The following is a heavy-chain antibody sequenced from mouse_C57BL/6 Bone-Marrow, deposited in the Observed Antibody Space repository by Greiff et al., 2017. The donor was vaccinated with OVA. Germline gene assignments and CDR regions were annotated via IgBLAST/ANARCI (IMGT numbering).Heavy chain of an antibody. V-gene: IGHV7-1*01. J-gene: IGHJ4*01. Sequence: EVKVVESGGGLVQSGRSLRLSCATSGFTFSDFYMEWVRQAPGKGLEWIAASRNKANDYTTEYSASVKGRFIVSRDTSQSILYLQMNALRAEDTAIYYCARGYGVYAMDYWGQGTSVTVSS. CDR3: ARGYGVYAMDY. D-gene: IGHD1-1*02. CDR1: GFTFSDFY. CDR2: SRNKANDYTT.